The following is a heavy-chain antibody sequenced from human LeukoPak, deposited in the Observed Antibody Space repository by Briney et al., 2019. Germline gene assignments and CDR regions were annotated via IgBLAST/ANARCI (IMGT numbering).Heavy chain of an antibody. V-gene: IGHV3-33*06. D-gene: IGHD4-17*01. CDR3: AKGDYGDYSDDAFDV. CDR2: IWYDGSNK. J-gene: IGHJ3*01. Sequence: GGSLRLSCAASGLTFSSYGMHWVRQAPGKGLEWVAVIWYDGSNKYYADSVKGRFTISRDNSKNTLYLQMNSLRAEDTAVYYCAKGDYGDYSDDAFDVWGQGTMVTVSS. CDR1: GLTFSSYG.